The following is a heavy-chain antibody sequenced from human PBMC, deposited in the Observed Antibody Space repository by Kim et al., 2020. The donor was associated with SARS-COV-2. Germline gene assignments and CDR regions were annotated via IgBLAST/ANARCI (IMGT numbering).Heavy chain of an antibody. CDR1: GGSFSGYY. J-gene: IGHJ6*01. Sequence: SETLSLTCAVYGGSFSGYYWSWIRQPPGKGLEWIGEINHSGSTNYNPSLKSRVTISVDTSKNQFSLKRSSVTAADTAVYYCASLYSSSWYGMDVWGRGTTVTVSS. D-gene: IGHD6-13*01. V-gene: IGHV4-34*01. CDR3: ASLYSSSWYGMDV. CDR2: INHSGST.